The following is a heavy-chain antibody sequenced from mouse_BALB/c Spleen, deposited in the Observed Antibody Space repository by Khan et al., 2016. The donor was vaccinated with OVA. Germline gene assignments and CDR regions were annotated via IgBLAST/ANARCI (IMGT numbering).Heavy chain of an antibody. Sequence: AAGYSFTGYFMNWVMQSHGKSLEWIGRINPHIGETFYNQKFKGKATLTVDESSSTAHMELRSLASEDSAVYYCARIYRSDFDYWGQGTTVTVSS. CDR1: GYSFTGYF. D-gene: IGHD1-1*01. V-gene: IGHV1-20*02. CDR2: INPHIGET. J-gene: IGHJ2*01. CDR3: ARIYRSDFDY.